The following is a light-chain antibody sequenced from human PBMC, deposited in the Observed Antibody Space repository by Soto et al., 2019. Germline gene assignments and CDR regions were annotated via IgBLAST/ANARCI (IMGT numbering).Light chain of an antibody. CDR1: QSVTSSY. Sequence: EIVLTQSPGTLSLSPGERATLSCRASQSVTSSYLAWYQQRPGQAPRLLIFGASYRATGIPDRFSGSGSGTDFTLSISRLEPEDFAVYNCQHYSISPPEFTFGPGTKVDSK. J-gene: IGKJ3*01. CDR2: GAS. V-gene: IGKV3-20*01. CDR3: QHYSISPPEFT.